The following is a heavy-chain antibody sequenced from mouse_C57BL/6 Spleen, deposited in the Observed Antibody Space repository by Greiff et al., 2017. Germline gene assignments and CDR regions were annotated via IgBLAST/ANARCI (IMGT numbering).Heavy chain of an antibody. CDR1: GYSFTSYY. CDR2: IYPGSGNT. CDR3: ARSDGYYFPWFAD. D-gene: IGHD2-3*01. Sequence: VQLQQSGPELVKPGASVKISCKASGYSFTSYYIHWVKQRPGQGLEWIGWIYPGSGNTKYNEKFKGKATLTADTSSSTAYMQLSSLTSEDSAVYYCARSDGYYFPWFADWGQGTLVTVSA. J-gene: IGHJ3*01. V-gene: IGHV1-66*01.